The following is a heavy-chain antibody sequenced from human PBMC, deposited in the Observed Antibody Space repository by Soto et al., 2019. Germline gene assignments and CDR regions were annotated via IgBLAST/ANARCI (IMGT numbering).Heavy chain of an antibody. D-gene: IGHD3-3*01. CDR2: IIPIFGTA. CDR1: GGTFSSYA. Sequence: SVKVSCKASGGTFSSYAISWVRQAPGQGLEWMGGIIPIFGTANYAQKFQGRVTITADESTSTAYMELSSLRSEDTAVYYCARSSTPYDFWSGYWARDYYYYGMDVWGQGTTVTVSS. J-gene: IGHJ6*02. CDR3: ARSSTPYDFWSGYWARDYYYYGMDV. V-gene: IGHV1-69*13.